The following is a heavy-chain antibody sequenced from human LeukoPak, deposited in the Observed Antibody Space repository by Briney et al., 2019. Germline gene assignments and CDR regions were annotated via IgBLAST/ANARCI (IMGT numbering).Heavy chain of an antibody. CDR2: ISPNSGGT. D-gene: IGHD2-15*01. Sequence: ASVKVSCKASGYTFTGYYMHWVRQAPGQGLEWMGWISPNSGGTNYAQKFQGWVTMTRDTSISTAYMELSRLRSDDTAVYYCARGSPAARYWFDPWGQGTLVTVSS. J-gene: IGHJ5*02. CDR3: ARGSPAARYWFDP. CDR1: GYTFTGYY. V-gene: IGHV1-2*04.